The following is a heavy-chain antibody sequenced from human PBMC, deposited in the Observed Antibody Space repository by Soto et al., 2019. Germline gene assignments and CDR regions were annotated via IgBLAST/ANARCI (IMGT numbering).Heavy chain of an antibody. D-gene: IGHD2-2*01. CDR1: GGSIRSGGYY. Sequence: QVQLQESGPGLVKPSQTLSLTCTVSGGSIRSGGYYWTWIRQHPGKGLEWIGYIYYTGSTYYNPSLKSRVTRSVDTSQNQFSLKLSSVNAADTAVYYCARASLGYCSSTSCRSNWFDPWGQGTLVTVSS. V-gene: IGHV4-31*03. CDR2: IYYTGST. J-gene: IGHJ5*02. CDR3: ARASLGYCSSTSCRSNWFDP.